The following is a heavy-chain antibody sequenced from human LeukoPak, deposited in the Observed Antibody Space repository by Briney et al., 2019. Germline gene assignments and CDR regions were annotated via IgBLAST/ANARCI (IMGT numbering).Heavy chain of an antibody. CDR3: ARVDKNRASDY. D-gene: IGHD2-2*03. Sequence: QTGGSLRLSCAASGFTFSSNWMRWVRQAPGKGLEWVASIKQDGSEKYYVGSVKGRFTISRDNAKNSLFLQMDSLRVEDTAVYYCARVDKNRASDYWGQGTLVTVSS. J-gene: IGHJ4*02. CDR1: GFTFSSNW. CDR2: IKQDGSEK. V-gene: IGHV3-7*01.